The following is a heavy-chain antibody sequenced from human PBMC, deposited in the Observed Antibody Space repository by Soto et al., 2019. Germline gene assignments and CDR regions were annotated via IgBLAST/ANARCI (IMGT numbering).Heavy chain of an antibody. CDR2: INSDGSST. J-gene: IGHJ5*02. CDR1: GFTFSSYW. Sequence: GGSLRLSCAASGFTFSSYWMHWVRQAPGKGLVWVSRINSDGSSTSYADSVKGRFTISRDNAKNTLYLQMNTLRAEDTAVYYCTRVGGVVVVPPDPWGQGTLVTVSS. D-gene: IGHD2-15*01. V-gene: IGHV3-74*01. CDR3: TRVGGVVVVPPDP.